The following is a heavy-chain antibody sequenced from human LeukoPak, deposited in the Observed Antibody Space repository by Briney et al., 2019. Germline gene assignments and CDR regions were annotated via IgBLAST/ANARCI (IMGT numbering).Heavy chain of an antibody. CDR2: FDPENGET. Sequence: ASVKVSCKVSGYTLTELSMHWVRQAPGKGLEWMGGFDPENGETIYAQKFQGRVTITADKSTSTAYMELSSLRSEDTAVYYCAREWRDLGELSRYYYYYYMDVWGKGTTVTVSS. CDR1: GYTLTELS. CDR3: AREWRDLGELSRYYYYYYMDV. D-gene: IGHD3-16*02. J-gene: IGHJ6*03. V-gene: IGHV1-24*01.